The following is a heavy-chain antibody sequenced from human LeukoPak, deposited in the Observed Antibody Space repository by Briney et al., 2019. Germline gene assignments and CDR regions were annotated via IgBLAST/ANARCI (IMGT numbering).Heavy chain of an antibody. J-gene: IGHJ4*02. V-gene: IGHV3-48*01. CDR1: GFTFSSYS. CDR3: ARAERWPQSPV. CDR2: ISSSSSTI. Sequence: GGSLRLSCAASGFTFSSYSMNWVRQAPGKGLEWVSYISSSSSTIYYADSVKGRFTISRDNAKNSLYLQMNSLRAEDTAVYYCARAERWPQSPVWGQGTLVTVSS.